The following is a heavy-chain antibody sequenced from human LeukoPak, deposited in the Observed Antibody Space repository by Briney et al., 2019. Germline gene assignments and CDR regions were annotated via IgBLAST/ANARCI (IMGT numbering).Heavy chain of an antibody. Sequence: GGSQRLSCAASGFTLSSYWMSWVRQAPGKGLEWVANIKQDGSEKYYVDSVKGRFTISRDNAKNSLYLQMNSLRAEDTAVYYCARDPQLYFDYWGQGTLVTVSS. CDR1: GFTLSSYW. D-gene: IGHD6-13*01. J-gene: IGHJ4*02. CDR3: ARDPQLYFDY. V-gene: IGHV3-7*01. CDR2: IKQDGSEK.